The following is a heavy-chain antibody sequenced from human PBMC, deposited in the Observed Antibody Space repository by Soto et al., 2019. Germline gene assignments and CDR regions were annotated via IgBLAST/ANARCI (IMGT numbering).Heavy chain of an antibody. V-gene: IGHV4-34*01. CDR3: ARGEFGFSYCTCTSSHCVFDI. J-gene: IGHJ3*02. CDR1: GGSLSGNF. D-gene: IGHD2-2*01. Sequence: QVQLQQWGAGLLKPSETLSLTCAVSGGSLSGNFWRWIRQTPGKGLDWIAEINHGGDTNYSLSLKSRVTISVDTSTNQFSLKVNSVTAADTAVYYCARGEFGFSYCTCTSSHCVFDIWGQGTPVTVSS. CDR2: INHGGDT.